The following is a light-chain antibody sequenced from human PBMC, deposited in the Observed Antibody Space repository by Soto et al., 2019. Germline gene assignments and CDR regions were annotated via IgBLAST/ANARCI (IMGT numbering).Light chain of an antibody. Sequence: QSVLTQPRSVSGSPGQSVTISCTGTSSDVGRYNYVSWYQHHPGKAPKLMIYGVNERPSGVPDRFSGSKSGNTASLTISGLQAEDEADYHCCSYADTLSARYVFGTGTKVTVL. CDR1: SSDVGRYNY. V-gene: IGLV2-11*01. CDR2: GVN. CDR3: CSYADTLSARYV. J-gene: IGLJ1*01.